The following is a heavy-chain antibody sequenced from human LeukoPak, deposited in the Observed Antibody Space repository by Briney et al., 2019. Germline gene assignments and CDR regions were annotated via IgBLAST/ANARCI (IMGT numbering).Heavy chain of an antibody. CDR2: ISVYNGNT. CDR3: ARDVYAKVTSVTTVGY. CDR1: AYTIIDYG. Sequence: GASVKLSCKASAYTIIDYGFSWVRQAPGHALERHGWISVYNGNTRYAQKFQDRVTMTTDTSTNTAYMELRSLRSDDTAVYYCARDVYAKVTSVTTVGYWGQGTLVTVSS. D-gene: IGHD4-17*01. J-gene: IGHJ4*02. V-gene: IGHV1-18*01.